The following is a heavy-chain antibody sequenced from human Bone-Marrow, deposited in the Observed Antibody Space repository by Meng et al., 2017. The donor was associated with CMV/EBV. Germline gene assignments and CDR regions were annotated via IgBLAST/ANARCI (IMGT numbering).Heavy chain of an antibody. CDR3: ARDYDQLLS. V-gene: IGHV3-30*04. CDR1: GFTFRSYT. D-gene: IGHD2-2*01. J-gene: IGHJ5*02. CDR2: ISYDGINK. Sequence: GGSLRLSCAASGFTFRSYTMHWVRQAPGKGLEWVTVISYDGINKYYADSVKGRFTISRDNSKNTLSLQMSSLRTEDTAVYYCARDYDQLLSWGQGTRVTVSS.